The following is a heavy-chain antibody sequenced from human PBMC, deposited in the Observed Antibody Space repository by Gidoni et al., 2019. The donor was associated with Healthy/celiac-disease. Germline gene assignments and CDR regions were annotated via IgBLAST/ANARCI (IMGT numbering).Heavy chain of an antibody. D-gene: IGHD3-3*01. CDR3: AKDGSPYDFWSARYYFDY. Sequence: EVQMLESGGGLVQPGGSLRLSCHASGFTFSSYAMSWVRQAPGKGLEWVSAISGSGGSTYYADSVKGRFTISRDNSKNTLYLQMNSLRAEDTAVYYCAKDGSPYDFWSARYYFDYWGQGTLVTVSS. CDR2: ISGSGGST. V-gene: IGHV3-23*01. CDR1: GFTFSSYA. J-gene: IGHJ4*02.